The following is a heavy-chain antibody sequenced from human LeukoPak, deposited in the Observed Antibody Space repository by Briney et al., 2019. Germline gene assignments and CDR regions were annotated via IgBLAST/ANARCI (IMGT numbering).Heavy chain of an antibody. J-gene: IGHJ3*02. CDR2: ISVSGGST. CDR1: GFTFSSYW. D-gene: IGHD4-11*01. Sequence: GGSLRLSCAASGFTFSSYWMNWVRQAPGKGLQWVSAISVSGGSTYYADSVKGRLTISRDNSKNTLYLQMNSLRAEDTAVYYCAKDRTATVTLDGFDIWGQGTMVTVSS. CDR3: AKDRTATVTLDGFDI. V-gene: IGHV3-23*01.